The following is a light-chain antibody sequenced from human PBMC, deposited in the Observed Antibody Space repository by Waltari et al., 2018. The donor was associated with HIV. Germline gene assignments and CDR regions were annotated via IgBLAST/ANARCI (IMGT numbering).Light chain of an antibody. CDR3: GTWDTSLSGGV. J-gene: IGLJ3*02. Sequence: QSVLTQPPSVSAAPGQKVTISCSGSRSNIGNDYVSWYQHLQGAAPKLLIYDNDKRPSGIPDRFSGSKSGTSATLGITGLQTGDEDDYYCGTWDTSLSGGVFGGGTKLTVL. CDR1: RSNIGNDY. CDR2: DND. V-gene: IGLV1-51*01.